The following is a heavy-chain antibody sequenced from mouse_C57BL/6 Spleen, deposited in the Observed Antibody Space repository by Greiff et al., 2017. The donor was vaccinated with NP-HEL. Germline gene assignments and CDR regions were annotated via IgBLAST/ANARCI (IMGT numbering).Heavy chain of an antibody. CDR3: ARGYYYGSSIYAMDY. CDR2: IHPNSGST. CDR1: GYTFTSYW. J-gene: IGHJ4*01. V-gene: IGHV1-64*01. D-gene: IGHD1-1*01. Sequence: QVHVKQPGAELVKPGASVKLSCKASGYTFTSYWMHWVKQRPGQGLEWIGMIHPNSGSTNYNEKFKSKATLTVDKSSSTAYMQLSSLTSEDSAVYYCARGYYYGSSIYAMDYWGQGTSVTVSS.